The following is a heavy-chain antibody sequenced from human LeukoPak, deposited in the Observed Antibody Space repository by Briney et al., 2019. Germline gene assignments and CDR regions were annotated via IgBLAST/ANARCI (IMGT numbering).Heavy chain of an antibody. Sequence: GGSLRLSCAASGFTFSSYSMNWVRQAPGKGLVWVSRINSDGSITSYADSVEGRFTISRDNAKNTLYLQMNSLRAEDTAVYYCARGTGGYSSSWYDYWGQGTLVTVSS. CDR1: GFTFSSYS. V-gene: IGHV3-74*01. D-gene: IGHD6-13*01. CDR2: INSDGSIT. J-gene: IGHJ4*02. CDR3: ARGTGGYSSSWYDY.